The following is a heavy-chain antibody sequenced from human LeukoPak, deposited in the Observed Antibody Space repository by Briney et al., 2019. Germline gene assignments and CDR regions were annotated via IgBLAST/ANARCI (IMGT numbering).Heavy chain of an antibody. J-gene: IGHJ5*02. D-gene: IGHD3-9*01. CDR3: ARDRTYYDILTGYLAAVFDP. Sequence: GASVKVSCKASGYTFTSYYMHWVRQAPGQGLEWMGIINPSGGSTSYAQKFQGRVTMTRDTSISTAYMELSRLRSDDTAVYYCARDRTYYDILTGYLAAVFDPWGQGTLVTVSS. CDR2: INPSGGST. CDR1: GYTFTSYY. V-gene: IGHV1-46*01.